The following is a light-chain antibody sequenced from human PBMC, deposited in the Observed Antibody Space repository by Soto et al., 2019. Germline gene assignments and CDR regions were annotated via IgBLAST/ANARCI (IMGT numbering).Light chain of an antibody. V-gene: IGKV3-15*01. CDR2: GAS. J-gene: IGKJ5*01. CDR1: QTVRNN. Sequence: IELTQSRCAQSLSTGETAPPSCRASQTVRNNYLAWYQQKPGQAPRLLIYGASTRATAIPARFSGSGSGTEFTLTITSLQSEDFAVYYCQQYNNWPITFGQGARLEIK. CDR3: QQYNNWPIT.